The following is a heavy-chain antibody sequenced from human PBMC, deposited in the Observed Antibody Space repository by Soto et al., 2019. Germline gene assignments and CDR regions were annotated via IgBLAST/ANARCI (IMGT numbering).Heavy chain of an antibody. V-gene: IGHV4-4*08. Sequence: SETLSLTCTVSSRSISSYYCGWIRQPPGKGREWMWYIYNSGSTCSNPSLKSRVTISVDTSKNQFSLKLSSVTAAATAVYFCAREGVGGDYDSSFDYWGQGTLVTVSS. CDR3: AREGVGGDYDSSFDY. CDR1: SRSISSYY. J-gene: IGHJ4*02. D-gene: IGHD3-22*01. CDR2: IYNSGST.